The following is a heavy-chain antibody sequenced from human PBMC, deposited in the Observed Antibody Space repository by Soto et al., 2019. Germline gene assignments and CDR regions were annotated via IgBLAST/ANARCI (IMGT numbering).Heavy chain of an antibody. CDR3: ARVKGLEATMEGWFDP. CDR2: IIPVFGTA. J-gene: IGHJ5*02. Sequence: QVQLVQSGAEVKKPGSSVKVSCKASGGTFSSYAISWVRQAPGQGLEWMGGIIPVFGTANYAQKFQGRVTITVDESTSTAYMELSSLRSEDTAVYYCARVKGLEATMEGWFDPWGQGTLVTVSS. CDR1: GGTFSSYA. D-gene: IGHD5-12*01. V-gene: IGHV1-69*01.